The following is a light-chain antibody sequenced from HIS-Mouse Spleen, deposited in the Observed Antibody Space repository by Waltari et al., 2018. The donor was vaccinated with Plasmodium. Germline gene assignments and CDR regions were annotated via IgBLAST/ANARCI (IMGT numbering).Light chain of an antibody. Sequence: SYELTQPPSVSVSPGQTARITCSGDALPKKYAYWYQQKSGQDPVLVIYEDSKRPSGRPMIFSGASPRTMGTYTISGAQVEDEADYYCYSTDSSGNHRVFGGGTKLTVL. V-gene: IGLV3-10*01. J-gene: IGLJ3*02. CDR3: YSTDSSGNHRV. CDR2: EDS. CDR1: ALPKKY.